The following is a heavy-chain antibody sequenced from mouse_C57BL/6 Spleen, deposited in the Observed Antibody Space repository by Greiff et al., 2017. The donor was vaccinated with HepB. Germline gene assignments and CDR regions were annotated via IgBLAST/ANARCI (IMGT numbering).Heavy chain of an antibody. V-gene: IGHV1-80*01. J-gene: IGHJ4*01. CDR2: IYPGDGDT. Sequence: VQLQQSGAELVKPGASVKISCKASGYAFSSYWMNWVKQRPGKGLEWIGQIYPGDGDTNYNGKFKGKATLTADKSSSTAYMQLSSLTSEDSAVYFCARSDYGGEAYFYAMDYWGQGTSVTVSS. D-gene: IGHD2-4*01. CDR1: GYAFSSYW. CDR3: ARSDYGGEAYFYAMDY.